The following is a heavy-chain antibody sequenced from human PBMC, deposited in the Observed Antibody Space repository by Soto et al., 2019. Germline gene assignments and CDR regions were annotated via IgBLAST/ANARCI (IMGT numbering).Heavy chain of an antibody. V-gene: IGHV3-48*02. CDR2: ISSGGDTI. D-gene: IGHD3-3*01. Sequence: GGALRLSYADSGFTFSPDSMNWVRQARGKGLEWLAYISSGGDTIYYADSVRGRFTISRDNTKTSPYLLMDSLREEATAGYYCVRDRSTIYGVVTPIDYWGQSTLVTLSS. J-gene: IGHJ4*02. CDR1: GFTFSPDS. CDR3: VRDRSTIYGVVTPIDY.